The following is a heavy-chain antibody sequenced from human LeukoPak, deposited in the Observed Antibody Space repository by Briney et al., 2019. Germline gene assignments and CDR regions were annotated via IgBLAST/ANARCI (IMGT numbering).Heavy chain of an antibody. Sequence: GGSLRLSCAASGFTFSSYGMHWVRQAPGKGLEWVAVIWYDGSNKYYADSVKGRFTISRDNSKNTLYVQMKSLRAEDTAVYYCAKGSISYFYGMDVWGQGTTVTVSS. CDR3: AKGSISYFYGMDV. V-gene: IGHV3-33*06. J-gene: IGHJ6*02. CDR1: GFTFSSYG. CDR2: IWYDGSNK. D-gene: IGHD6-13*01.